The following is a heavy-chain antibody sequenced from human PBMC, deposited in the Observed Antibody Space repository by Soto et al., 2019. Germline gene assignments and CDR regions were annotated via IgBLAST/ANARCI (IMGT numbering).Heavy chain of an antibody. J-gene: IGHJ2*01. CDR3: AKFNWYFDL. V-gene: IGHV4-59*01. Sequence: QVQLQESGPGLVKPSETLSLTCTVSGGSISSYFWSWIRQPPGKGLEWIGYIYYTGSTNYNPSLKGRVTISVDTSKNQFSLQLSSVTAADTAVYYCAKFNWYFDLWGRGTLVTVSS. CDR1: GGSISSYF. CDR2: IYYTGST.